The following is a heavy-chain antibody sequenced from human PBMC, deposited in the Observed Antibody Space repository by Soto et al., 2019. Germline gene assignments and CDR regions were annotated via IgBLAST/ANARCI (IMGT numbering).Heavy chain of an antibody. CDR1: GGSISSGGYS. Sequence: QLQLQESGSGLVKPSQTLSLTCAVSGGSISSGGYSWSWIRQPPGKGLEWIGYIYHSGSTYYNPALRSRVTISVDRSKNQFSLKLSSVTAADTDVYYCAGGIAARPLGYWGQGTLVTVSS. CDR3: AGGIAARPLGY. D-gene: IGHD6-25*01. J-gene: IGHJ4*02. V-gene: IGHV4-30-2*01. CDR2: IYHSGST.